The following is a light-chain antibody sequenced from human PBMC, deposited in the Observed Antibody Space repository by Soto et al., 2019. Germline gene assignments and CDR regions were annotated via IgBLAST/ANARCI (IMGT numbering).Light chain of an antibody. CDR2: DAS. J-gene: IGKJ1*01. CDR3: QQRSGWPRT. V-gene: IGKV3-11*01. Sequence: EIVLTQSPATLSLSPGERATLSCRTSQSASNYLAWYQQKPGQAPRLLMYDASNRATGIPARFSGSGSGTDFTLTISSLEPEDFALYYCQQRSGWPRTFGQGTKVDIK. CDR1: QSASNY.